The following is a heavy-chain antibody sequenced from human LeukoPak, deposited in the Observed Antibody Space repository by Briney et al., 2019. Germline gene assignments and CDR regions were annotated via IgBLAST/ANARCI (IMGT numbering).Heavy chain of an antibody. CDR3: AKDRRSLVGPTNFDY. Sequence: GGSLRLSCAASGFTFSSYAMSWVRQAPGKGLEWVSAISGSGGSTYYADSVKGRFTISRDNAKNSLYLQMTSLRAEDTAIYYCAKDRRSLVGPTNFDYWGQGTLVTVSS. J-gene: IGHJ4*02. CDR1: GFTFSSYA. D-gene: IGHD1-26*01. CDR2: ISGSGGST. V-gene: IGHV3-23*01.